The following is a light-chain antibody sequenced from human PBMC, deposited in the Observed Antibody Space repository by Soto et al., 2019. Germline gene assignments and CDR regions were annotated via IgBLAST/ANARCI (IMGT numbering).Light chain of an antibody. V-gene: IGLV2-14*01. CDR1: SSDVGGYNY. J-gene: IGLJ1*01. CDR3: SSYTSSSTYV. Sequence: QSVLTQPASVSGSPGQSITISCTGTSSDVGGYNYVSWHQQHPGKAPKLMIYDVSNRPSGVSNRFSGSKSGNTASLTISGLQADDEADYYCSSYTSSSTYVFGTGTKVTV. CDR2: DVS.